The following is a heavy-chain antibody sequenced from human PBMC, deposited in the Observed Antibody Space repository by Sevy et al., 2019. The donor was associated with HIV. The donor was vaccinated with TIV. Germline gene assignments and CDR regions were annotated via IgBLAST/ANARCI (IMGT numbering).Heavy chain of an antibody. V-gene: IGHV4-59*01. D-gene: IGHD2-15*01. Sequence: SETLSLTCTVSGGSISSYYWSWIRQTPGKGLEWIGYIYYSGSTNYNPSLKSRVTISVDTSKNQFSLKLSSVTAADTAVYYCARNPRYCSGGSCYSEAFDIWGQGTMVTVSS. CDR2: IYYSGST. CDR3: ARNPRYCSGGSCYSEAFDI. CDR1: GGSISSYY. J-gene: IGHJ3*02.